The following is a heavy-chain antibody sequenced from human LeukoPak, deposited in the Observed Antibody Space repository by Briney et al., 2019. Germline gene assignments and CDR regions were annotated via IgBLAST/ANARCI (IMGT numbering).Heavy chain of an antibody. Sequence: GGSLRLSCAASGFTFSSNAMSWVRQAAGKGLEWVSAISGSGGSTYYADSAKGRFTISRDNSKNTLYLQMNSLRAEDTAVYYCAKGGHIVVVTAIRWFDPWGQGTLVTVSS. V-gene: IGHV3-23*01. CDR3: AKGGHIVVVTAIRWFDP. J-gene: IGHJ5*02. CDR1: GFTFSSNA. CDR2: ISGSGGST. D-gene: IGHD2-21*02.